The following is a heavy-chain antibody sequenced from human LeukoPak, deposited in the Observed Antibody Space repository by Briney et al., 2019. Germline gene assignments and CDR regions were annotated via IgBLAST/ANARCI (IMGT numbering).Heavy chain of an antibody. J-gene: IGHJ6*03. D-gene: IGHD3-22*01. CDR3: ARRGYYDNSNYYCPYYMDV. Sequence: SETLSLTCSVFGGSISDSTYYWDWIRQPPGQGLEWIGSIFYTGSTYYTPSLKSRVTISVDTSKNQFFLRLSSVTAADTSVYFCARRGYYDNSNYYCPYYMDVWGKGTTVSVSS. V-gene: IGHV4-39*01. CDR1: GGSISDSTYY. CDR2: IFYTGST.